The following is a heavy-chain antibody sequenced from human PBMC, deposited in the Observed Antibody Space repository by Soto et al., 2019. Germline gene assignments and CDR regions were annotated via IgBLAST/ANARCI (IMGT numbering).Heavy chain of an antibody. CDR3: ARVGGDDFGDSGGFDY. J-gene: IGHJ4*02. Sequence: SETLSLTCTVSGGSIRDYFWTWIRQPPGKGLEWIGYIYYSGRTNYNPSLKSRVSISVDTSKNHFSLQLRSVTAADTAVYYCARVGGDDFGDSGGFDYWGRGTLVTVSS. V-gene: IGHV4-59*01. CDR2: IYYSGRT. D-gene: IGHD4-17*01. CDR1: GGSIRDYF.